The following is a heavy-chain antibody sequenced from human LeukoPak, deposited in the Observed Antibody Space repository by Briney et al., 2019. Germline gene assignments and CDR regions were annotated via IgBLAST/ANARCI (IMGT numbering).Heavy chain of an antibody. D-gene: IGHD2-2*01. J-gene: IGHJ4*02. V-gene: IGHV3-64*01. CDR2: SCSNWCST. CDR1: GFTFRSYA. Sequence: GGSLRLSCAASGFTFRSYAMHWVREAPGKGLEYVSASCSNWCSTYYVNSVKGRFTISRDNSKHMLYLQKGSVSAEDMVLHYCARGPDLYCSSTSCYASDYWGQGTLVTVSS. CDR3: ARGPDLYCSSTSCYASDY.